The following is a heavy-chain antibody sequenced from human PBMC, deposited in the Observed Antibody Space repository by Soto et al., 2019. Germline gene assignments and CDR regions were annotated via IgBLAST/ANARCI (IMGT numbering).Heavy chain of an antibody. Sequence: LEILSLTCTVSGGSISSGGYYWSWIRQPPGKGLEWIGYIYYSGSTNYNPSLTSRVTISVDTSKNQFSLKLSSVTAADTAVYYCARHRYSYGVYYFDYWGQGTLVTVSS. V-gene: IGHV4-61*08. D-gene: IGHD5-18*01. CDR1: GGSISSGGYY. CDR3: ARHRYSYGVYYFDY. J-gene: IGHJ4*02. CDR2: IYYSGST.